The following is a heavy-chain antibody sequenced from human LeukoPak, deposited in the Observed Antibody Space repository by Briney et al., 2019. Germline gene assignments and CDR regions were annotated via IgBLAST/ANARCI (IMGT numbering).Heavy chain of an antibody. Sequence: PGGSLRLSCAASGFTFSSYAISWVRQPPGKGLEWVSHISGSRITTYYADSVKGRFTISRDNSKNTLYLQMNSLRAEDTAVYYCAKGPREGYDISYYYYYYMDVWGKGTTVTISS. V-gene: IGHV3-23*01. J-gene: IGHJ6*03. CDR1: GFTFSSYA. CDR3: AKGPREGYDISYYYYYYMDV. D-gene: IGHD3-9*01. CDR2: ISGSRITT.